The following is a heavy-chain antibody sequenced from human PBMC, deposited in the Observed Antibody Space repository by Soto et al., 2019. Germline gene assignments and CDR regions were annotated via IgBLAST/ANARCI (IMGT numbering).Heavy chain of an antibody. D-gene: IGHD2-21*02. V-gene: IGHV3-15*07. Sequence: PGGSLRLSCVASGFTFSNAWMNWVRQAPGKGLEWVGRIKSKTDGETTDYATPVKGRFTFSRDDSKNMLYLQMDSLKIEDTAMYYCITVGSGDSGGGSSDSWCQGTLVTVSS. CDR1: GFTFSNAW. J-gene: IGHJ5*01. CDR2: IKSKTDGETT. CDR3: ITVGSGDSGGGSSDS.